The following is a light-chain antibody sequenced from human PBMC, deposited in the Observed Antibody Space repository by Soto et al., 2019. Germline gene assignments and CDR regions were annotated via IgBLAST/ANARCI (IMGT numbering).Light chain of an antibody. V-gene: IGLV1-47*02. J-gene: IGLJ1*01. CDR1: SSNIGSNY. CDR2: SNN. CDR3: AV. Sequence: QSALPQPPSASGTAGQRVTISCSGSSSNIGSNYVYWYQQLPGTAPKLVIYSNNQRPSGVPDRFSGSKSGTSASLAISGLRSEDEAEYYWAVFGTGTAVTVL.